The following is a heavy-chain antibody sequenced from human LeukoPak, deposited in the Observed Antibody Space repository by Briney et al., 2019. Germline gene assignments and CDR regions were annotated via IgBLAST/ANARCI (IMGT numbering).Heavy chain of an antibody. V-gene: IGHV4-39*01. Sequence: SETLSLTCTVSGGSISSSSYYWGWIRQPPGKGLEWIGSIYYSGSTYYNPSLKSRVTISVDTSKNQSSLKLSSVTAADTAVYYCARRGLEWVDYYYYYGMDVWGQGTTVTVSS. CDR2: IYYSGST. CDR1: GGSISSSSYY. D-gene: IGHD3-3*01. CDR3: ARRGLEWVDYYYYYGMDV. J-gene: IGHJ6*02.